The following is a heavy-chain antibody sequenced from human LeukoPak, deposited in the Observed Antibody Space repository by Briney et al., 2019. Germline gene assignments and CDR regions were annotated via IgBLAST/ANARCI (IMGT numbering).Heavy chain of an antibody. CDR2: IYPGDSDT. Sequence: PGGSLRISCKGSGYSFTSYWIGWVRQMPGKGLEWMGIIYPGDSDTRYSPSFQGQVTISADKSISTAYLQWSSPKASDTAMYYCARHYYYDSSGYSSPLFDYWGQGTLVTVSS. V-gene: IGHV5-51*01. CDR1: GYSFTSYW. D-gene: IGHD3-22*01. J-gene: IGHJ4*02. CDR3: ARHYYYDSSGYSSPLFDY.